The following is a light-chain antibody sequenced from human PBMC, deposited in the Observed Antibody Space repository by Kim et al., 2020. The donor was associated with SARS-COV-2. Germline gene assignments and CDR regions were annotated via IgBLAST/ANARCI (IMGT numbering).Light chain of an antibody. CDR3: QQYGSSPPYP. V-gene: IGKV3-20*01. CDR2: GVS. CDR1: QTLYLNY. Sequence: EIVLTQSPGTLSLSPGEGATLFCRASQTLYLNYFAWYQQRPGQPPRLLIYGVSRRAAGIPDRFSGSGSGTDFTLTISRLEPEVVAVYYCQQYGSSPPYPLGQGAKLEI. J-gene: IGKJ2*01.